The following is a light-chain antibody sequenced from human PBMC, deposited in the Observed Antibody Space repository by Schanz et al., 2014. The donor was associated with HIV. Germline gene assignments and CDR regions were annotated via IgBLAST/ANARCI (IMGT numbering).Light chain of an antibody. CDR3: SSYTSKNTPI. CDR2: EVS. J-gene: IGLJ2*01. V-gene: IGLV2-14*01. CDR1: GSDIGGYNF. Sequence: QSALTQPTSVSASPGQSITISCTGTGSDIGGYNFVSWYQQCPGKAPKLMIYEVSKRPSGVSIRFSGSKSGNTASLTISGLQADDEADYYCSSYTSKNTPIFGGGTKLTVL.